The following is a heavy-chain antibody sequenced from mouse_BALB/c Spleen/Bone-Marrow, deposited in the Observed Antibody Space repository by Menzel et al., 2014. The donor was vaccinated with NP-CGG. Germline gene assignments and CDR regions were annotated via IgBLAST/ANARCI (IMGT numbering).Heavy chain of an antibody. V-gene: IGHV5-2*01. J-gene: IGHJ3*01. Sequence: EVMLVESGGGLVQPGESLKLSCESTEYEFXSHDMSWVRKTPEKRLELVAAINSDGGSTYYPDTMERRFIISRDNSKKTLYLQMSSLRSEDTAFYYCARHGDYYGSSLFAYWGQGTLVTVSA. CDR3: ARHGDYYGSSLFAY. D-gene: IGHD1-1*01. CDR1: EYEFXSHD. CDR2: INSDGGST.